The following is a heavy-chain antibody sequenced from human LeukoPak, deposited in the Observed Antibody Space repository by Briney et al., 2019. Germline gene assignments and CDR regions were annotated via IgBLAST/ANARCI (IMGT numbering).Heavy chain of an antibody. V-gene: IGHV4-59*08. CDR1: GGSISSYY. J-gene: IGHJ5*02. D-gene: IGHD1-14*01. CDR2: IYYSGST. CDR3: ARHREPYNWFDP. Sequence: SETLSLTCTVSGGSISSYYWSWIRQPPGKGLEWIGYIYYSGSTNYNPSLKSRVTISVDTSKSQFSLKLSSVTAADTAVYYCARHREPYNWFDPWGQGTLVTVSS.